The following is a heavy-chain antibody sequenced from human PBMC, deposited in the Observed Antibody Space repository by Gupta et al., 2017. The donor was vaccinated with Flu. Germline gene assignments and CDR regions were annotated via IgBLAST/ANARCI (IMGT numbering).Heavy chain of an antibody. CDR1: GFTIRKYE. J-gene: IGHJ6*02. Sequence: EVQLVESGGGLVQPGGSLRLCCTASGFTIRKYEMQWVRQATGQGLEWVSSIVPAGQTYLLDSVKGRFTISREDAKNSVYLQMNSLRAGDTAVYYCARRQGYGYGMDVWGQGTTVIVSS. D-gene: IGHD6-13*01. CDR2: IVPAGQT. CDR3: ARRQGYGYGMDV. V-gene: IGHV3-13*01.